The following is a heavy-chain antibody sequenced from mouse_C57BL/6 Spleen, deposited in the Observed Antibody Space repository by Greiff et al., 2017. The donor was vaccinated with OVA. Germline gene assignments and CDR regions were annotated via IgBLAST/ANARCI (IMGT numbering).Heavy chain of an antibody. CDR3: AREEVFITTVVAPFDY. CDR2: INPSNGGT. J-gene: IGHJ2*01. CDR1: GYTFTSYW. D-gene: IGHD1-1*01. Sequence: QVQLKQPGTELVKPGASVKLSCKASGYTFTSYWMHWVKQRPGQGLEWIGNINPSNGGTNYNEKFKSKATLTVDKSSSTAYMQLSSLTSEDSAVYYCAREEVFITTVVAPFDYWGQGTTLTVSS. V-gene: IGHV1-53*01.